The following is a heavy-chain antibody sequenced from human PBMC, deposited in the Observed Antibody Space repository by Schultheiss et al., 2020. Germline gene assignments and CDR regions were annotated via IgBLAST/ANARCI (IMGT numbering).Heavy chain of an antibody. J-gene: IGHJ6*02. CDR3: TTDGRYDYGDYVYYYGMDV. D-gene: IGHD4-17*01. Sequence: GGSLRLSCAASGFTFSNAWMSWVRQAPGKGLEWVGRIKSKTDGGTTDYAAPVKGRFTISRDDSKNTLYLQMKSLKTEDTAVYYCTTDGRYDYGDYVYYYGMDVWGQGTTVTGSS. V-gene: IGHV3-15*01. CDR2: IKSKTDGGTT. CDR1: GFTFSNAW.